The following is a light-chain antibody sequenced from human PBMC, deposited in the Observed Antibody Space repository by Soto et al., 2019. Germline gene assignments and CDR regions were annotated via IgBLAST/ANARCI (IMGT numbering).Light chain of an antibody. V-gene: IGKV3-20*01. Sequence: EVVLTQSPAALSLSPGERATLSCGASETVSSSYLAWYQQKPGQAPRLLIYGAYTTAIGVPDRFSGSGSGTDFTLTISRLEPEDFAMYYCQQHCWSPGALTFGGGTRVEIK. CDR2: GAY. CDR3: QQHCWSPGALT. CDR1: ETVSSSY. J-gene: IGKJ4*01.